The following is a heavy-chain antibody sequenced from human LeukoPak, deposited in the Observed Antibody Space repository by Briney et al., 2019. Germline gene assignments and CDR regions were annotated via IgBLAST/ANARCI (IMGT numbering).Heavy chain of an antibody. CDR3: ARTTVTTYYYYMDV. J-gene: IGHJ6*03. D-gene: IGHD4-17*01. V-gene: IGHV4-39*01. Sequence: PSETLSLTCTVSGGSISSSSYYWGWIRQPPGKGLEWIGSIYYSGSTYYNPSLKSRVTISVDTSKNQFSLKLSSVTAADTAVYYCARTTVTTYYYYMDVWGKGTTVTVSS. CDR1: GGSISSSSYY. CDR2: IYYSGST.